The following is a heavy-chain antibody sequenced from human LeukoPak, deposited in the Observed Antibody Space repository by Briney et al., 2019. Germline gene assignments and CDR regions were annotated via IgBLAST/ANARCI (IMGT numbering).Heavy chain of an antibody. CDR1: GGTFSNYT. V-gene: IGHV1-69*02. CDR2: VIPILGIG. D-gene: IGHD6-19*01. J-gene: IGHJ6*02. CDR3: ARSAFAQQWLPSPHYYYYGMDV. Sequence: ASVKVSCKASGGTFSNYTISWVRQAPGQGLEWMGRVIPILGIGNYAQKFQGRVTITADKSTSTAYMELSSLRSEDTAVYYCARSAFAQQWLPSPHYYYYGMDVWGQGTTVIVSS.